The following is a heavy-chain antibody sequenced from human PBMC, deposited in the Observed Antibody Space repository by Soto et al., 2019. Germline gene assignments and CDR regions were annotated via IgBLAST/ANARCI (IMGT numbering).Heavy chain of an antibody. CDR1: GFTFSSYW. V-gene: IGHV3-74*01. CDR2: INSDGSST. Sequence: GGSLRLSCAASGFTFSSYWMHWVRQAPGKGLVWVSRINSDGSSTSYADSVKGRFTISRDNAKNTLYLQMNSLRAEDTAVYYCARETGSGWYDNWFDPWGQGTLVTVSS. CDR3: ARETGSGWYDNWFDP. J-gene: IGHJ5*02. D-gene: IGHD6-19*01.